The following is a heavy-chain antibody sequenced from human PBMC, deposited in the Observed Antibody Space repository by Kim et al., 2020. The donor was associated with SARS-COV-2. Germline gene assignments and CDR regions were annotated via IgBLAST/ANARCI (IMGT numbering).Heavy chain of an antibody. V-gene: IGHV6-1*01. Sequence: YNDYAVSVKSRITINPDTSKNQFSLQLNSVTPEDTAVYYCARRTTGWFDPWGQGTLVTVSS. CDR3: ARRTTGWFDP. CDR2: YN. J-gene: IGHJ5*02. D-gene: IGHD1-7*01.